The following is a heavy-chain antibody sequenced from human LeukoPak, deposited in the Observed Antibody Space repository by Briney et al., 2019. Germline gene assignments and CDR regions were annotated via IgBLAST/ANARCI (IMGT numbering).Heavy chain of an antibody. D-gene: IGHD3-10*01. V-gene: IGHV3-21*01. J-gene: IGHJ4*02. CDR2: ISSSSSYI. CDR3: ARGDYYGSGTWGFDY. CDR1: GFTFSSYS. Sequence: GGSLRLSCAASGFTFSSYSMNWVRQAPGKGLEWVSSISSSSSYIYYADSVKGRFTISRDNAKNSLYLQMNSLRAEGTAVYYCARGDYYGSGTWGFDYWGQGTLVTVSS.